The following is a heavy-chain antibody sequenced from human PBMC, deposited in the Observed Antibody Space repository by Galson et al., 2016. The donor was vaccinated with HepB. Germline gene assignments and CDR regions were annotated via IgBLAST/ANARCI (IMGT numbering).Heavy chain of an antibody. Sequence: LSLTCAVSGASISINNWWSWVRQPPGKGLEWVAVISYDGRKIFYADSVRGRFSISRDNSKNTLFLQMNSLRAEDTAVYYCTKTGSGWYFDYWGQGTLVTVSS. V-gene: IGHV3-30*18. CDR3: TKTGSGWYFDY. CDR1: GASISINN. D-gene: IGHD6-19*01. CDR2: ISYDGRKI. J-gene: IGHJ4*02.